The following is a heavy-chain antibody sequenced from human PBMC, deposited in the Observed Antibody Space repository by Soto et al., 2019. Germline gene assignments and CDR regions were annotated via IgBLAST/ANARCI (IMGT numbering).Heavy chain of an antibody. CDR3: ASLHDYGDYVPFDY. Sequence: SETLSLTCTVSGGSIGSGGYYWSWIRQHPGKGLEWIGYIYYSGSTYYNPSLKSRVTISVDTSKNQFSLKLSSVTAADTAVYYCASLHDYGDYVPFDYWVQGTLVTVSS. D-gene: IGHD4-17*01. CDR1: GGSIGSGGYY. CDR2: IYYSGST. J-gene: IGHJ4*02. V-gene: IGHV4-31*03.